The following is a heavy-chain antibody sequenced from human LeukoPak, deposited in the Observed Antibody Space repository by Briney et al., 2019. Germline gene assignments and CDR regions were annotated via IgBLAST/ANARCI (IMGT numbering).Heavy chain of an antibody. D-gene: IGHD6-13*01. Sequence: GASVKVSCKASGYTFTSYGISWVRQAPGQGLEWMGWISAYNGNTNYAQKLQGRVTMTTDTSTSTAYMELRSLRSDDTAVYYCARDIFRIVAAGHFDYWGQGTLVTVSS. J-gene: IGHJ4*02. V-gene: IGHV1-18*01. CDR2: ISAYNGNT. CDR3: ARDIFRIVAAGHFDY. CDR1: GYTFTSYG.